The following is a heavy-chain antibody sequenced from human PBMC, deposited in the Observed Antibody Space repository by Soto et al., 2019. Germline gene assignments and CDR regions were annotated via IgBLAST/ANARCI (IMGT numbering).Heavy chain of an antibody. J-gene: IGHJ4*02. Sequence: SETLSLTCTVSGGSISSGDYYWSWIRQPPGKGLEWIGYIYYSGSTYYNPSLKSRVTISVDTSKNQFSLKLSSVTAVDTAVYYCARVPPIYDSSGYYFDYWGQGTLVTVSS. V-gene: IGHV4-30-4*01. D-gene: IGHD3-22*01. CDR2: IYYSGST. CDR1: GGSISSGDYY. CDR3: ARVPPIYDSSGYYFDY.